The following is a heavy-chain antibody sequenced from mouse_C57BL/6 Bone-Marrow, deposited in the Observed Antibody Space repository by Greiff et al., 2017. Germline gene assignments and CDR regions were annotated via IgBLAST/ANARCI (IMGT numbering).Heavy chain of an antibody. Sequence: EVKLMESGEGLVKPGGSLKLSCAASGFTFSSYAMSWVRQTPEKSLEWVAYICSGGDYIYYADTVKGRFTISRDNARNTLYLQMSSLKSEDTAMYYCTRSSFITTAFYAMDYWGQGTSVTVAS. V-gene: IGHV5-9-1*02. D-gene: IGHD1-1*01. CDR2: ICSGGDYI. J-gene: IGHJ4*01. CDR3: TRSSFITTAFYAMDY. CDR1: GFTFSSYA.